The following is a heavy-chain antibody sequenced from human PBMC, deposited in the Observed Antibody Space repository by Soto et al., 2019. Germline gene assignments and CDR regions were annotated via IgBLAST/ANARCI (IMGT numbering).Heavy chain of an antibody. D-gene: IGHD2-2*01. CDR1: EFTVSNKY. J-gene: IGHJ6*03. CDR3: ARSAPGCSSPSCSYYMDV. Sequence: GGSLRLSCAASEFTVSNKYMSWVRQAPGKGLEWVSVIYSGGSTYYADSVKGRFTISRDNSKNTLYLQMNSLRAEDTAVYYCARSAPGCSSPSCSYYMDVWGKGTTVTVSS. V-gene: IGHV3-66*01. CDR2: IYSGGST.